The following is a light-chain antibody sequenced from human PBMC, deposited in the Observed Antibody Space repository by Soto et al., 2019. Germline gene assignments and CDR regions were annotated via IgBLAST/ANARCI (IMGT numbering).Light chain of an antibody. CDR3: RAIT. V-gene: IGKV3-11*01. CDR2: DAS. J-gene: IGKJ5*01. CDR1: QSISSY. Sequence: EIGMTQSPATLSVSPVERATLSCRASQSISSYLAWYQQKPGQAPRLLIYDASNRATGIPARFSGSGSGTDFTLTISSLEPEDFAVYYCRAITFGQGTRLEIK.